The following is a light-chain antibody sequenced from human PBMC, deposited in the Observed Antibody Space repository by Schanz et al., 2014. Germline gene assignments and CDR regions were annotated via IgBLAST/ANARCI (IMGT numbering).Light chain of an antibody. CDR3: SSYAGSPHVV. Sequence: QSALTQPPSASGSPGQSVTISCTGTSSDIGRYNYVSWYQHHPGKAPKLLIYEVSKRPSGVPDRFSGSKSGNTASLTISGLQAEDEADYYCSSYAGSPHVVFGGGTKLTVL. CDR1: SSDIGRYNY. J-gene: IGLJ2*01. V-gene: IGLV2-8*01. CDR2: EVS.